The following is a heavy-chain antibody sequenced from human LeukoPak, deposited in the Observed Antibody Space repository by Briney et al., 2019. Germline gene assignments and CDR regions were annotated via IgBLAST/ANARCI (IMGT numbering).Heavy chain of an antibody. CDR2: IKQDGSQE. V-gene: IGHV3-7*01. CDR3: ARGVPYDSWSGPHYSDY. CDR1: RFTLSTYW. Sequence: GGSLRLSCAASRFTLSTYWMSWVRQAPGKGLEWVAHIKQDGSQEYYVDSVKGRFTISRDSAKNSLYLQRNSLRAEDTAVYYCARGVPYDSWSGPHYSDYWGQGTLVTVSS. D-gene: IGHD3-3*01. J-gene: IGHJ4*02.